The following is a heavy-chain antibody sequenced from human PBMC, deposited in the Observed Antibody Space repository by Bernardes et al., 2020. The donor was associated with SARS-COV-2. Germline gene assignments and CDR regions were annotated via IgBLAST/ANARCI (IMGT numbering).Heavy chain of an antibody. CDR2: IYYSGST. J-gene: IGHJ6*02. Sequence: TLSLTCTVSGGSINSYYWNWIRQSPGKGLEWIGYIYYSGSTNYNPSLMSRVTISVDTSKNQFSLKLSSVTAADTAVYYCARLRDSNTWRDYYGLDVWGQGTTVTVSS. D-gene: IGHD6-13*01. V-gene: IGHV4-59*08. CDR3: ARLRDSNTWRDYYGLDV. CDR1: GGSINSYY.